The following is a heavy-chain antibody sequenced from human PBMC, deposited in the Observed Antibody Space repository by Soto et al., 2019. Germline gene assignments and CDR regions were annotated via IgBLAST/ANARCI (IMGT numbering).Heavy chain of an antibody. Sequence: QVQLVESGGGVDHHERSLRLSCSASEFTFSSYAMHWVRQAPGKGLEWVAGISYDGGHKFYGDSVRGRFTISRDSSKTTVFLQMNSLRPEDTAAYYCARVKTDYSNPRGPFFFYGMDVWGQGTTVTVSS. CDR1: EFTFSSYA. CDR3: ARVKTDYSNPRGPFFFYGMDV. CDR2: ISYDGGHK. D-gene: IGHD4-4*01. V-gene: IGHV3-30-3*01. J-gene: IGHJ6*02.